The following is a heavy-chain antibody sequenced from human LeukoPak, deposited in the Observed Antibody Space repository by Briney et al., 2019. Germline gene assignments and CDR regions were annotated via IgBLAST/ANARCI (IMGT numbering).Heavy chain of an antibody. CDR3: ATETNGRHYDY. D-gene: IGHD1-14*01. J-gene: IGHJ4*02. CDR1: GLTFSTSG. Sequence: GGSLRLSCTASGLTFSTSGFNWVRQAPGKGLEWVASIGPTGSDRYHADSIKGRFTISRDNANNFLYLQINSLRAEDTAVYYCATETNGRHYDYWGQGTLLTVSS. V-gene: IGHV3-21*06. CDR2: IGPTGSDR.